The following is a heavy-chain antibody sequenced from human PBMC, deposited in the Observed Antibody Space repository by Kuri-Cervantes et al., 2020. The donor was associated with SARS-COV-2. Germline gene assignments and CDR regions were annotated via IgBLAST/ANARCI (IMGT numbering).Heavy chain of an antibody. CDR2: IYHSGST. D-gene: IGHD3-22*01. J-gene: IGHJ1*01. Sequence: SETLSLTCTVSGYSISSGYYWGWIRQPPGKGLEWIGSIYHSGSTNYNPSLKSRVTISIDTSNNQFSLKPSSVTAADTAVYYCARQYYYDSSGYYLPSFAEYFQHWGQGTLVTVSS. CDR3: ARQYYYDSSGYYLPSFAEYFQH. V-gene: IGHV4-38-2*02. CDR1: GYSISSGYY.